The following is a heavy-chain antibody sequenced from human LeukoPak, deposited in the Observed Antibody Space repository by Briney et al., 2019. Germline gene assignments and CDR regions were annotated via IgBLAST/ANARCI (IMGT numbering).Heavy chain of an antibody. CDR1: GFTFSSYA. J-gene: IGHJ4*02. CDR2: ISGSGANT. CDR3: AKGRALEVVAAFNY. D-gene: IGHD2-15*01. Sequence: QPGGSLRLSCAASGFTFSSYAMGWVRQAPGKGLEWVSAISGSGANTYYADSVKGRFTISRDNSKNTLSLQMNTLRTDDTAVYYCAKGRALEVVAAFNYWGQGTVVTVSS. V-gene: IGHV3-23*01.